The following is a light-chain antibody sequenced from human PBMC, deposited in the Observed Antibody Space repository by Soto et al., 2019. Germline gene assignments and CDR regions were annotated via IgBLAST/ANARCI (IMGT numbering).Light chain of an antibody. CDR2: LGS. Sequence: EIVKAQSPLSLPVTPGEPASISCRSSQGLLHSNGYNYLDWYLQKPGQSPQLLIYLGSNRASGVPDRFSGSGSGTDFTLKISRVEAEDVGVYYCMQALQTPWTFGQGTKVDIK. CDR3: MQALQTPWT. CDR1: QGLLHSNGYNY. J-gene: IGKJ1*01. V-gene: IGKV2-28*01.